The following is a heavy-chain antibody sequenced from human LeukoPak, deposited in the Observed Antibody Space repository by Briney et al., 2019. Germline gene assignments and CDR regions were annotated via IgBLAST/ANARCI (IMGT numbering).Heavy chain of an antibody. CDR1: GFTFSTYW. CDR3: TRSPSLGGNYWGFDC. D-gene: IGHD1-26*01. CDR2: LSPDGSSS. J-gene: IGHJ4*02. V-gene: IGHV3-74*01. Sequence: VGSLRLSCAASGFTFSTYWTHWVRQAPGEGLVWVSRLSPDGSSSVYADSVKGRFTVSRDNAKNTLYLQMNSQRAEDTAVYHCTRSPSLGGNYWGFDCWGQGTLVTVSS.